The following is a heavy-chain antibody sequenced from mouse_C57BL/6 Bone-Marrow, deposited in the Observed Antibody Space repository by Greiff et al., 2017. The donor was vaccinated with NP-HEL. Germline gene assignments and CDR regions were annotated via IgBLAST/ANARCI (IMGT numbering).Heavy chain of an antibody. CDR1: GFTFSDYG. Sequence: VQLQQSGGGLVKPGGSLKLSCAASGFTFSDYGMHWVRQAPEKGLEWVAYISSGSSTIYYADTVKGRFTISRDNAKTTLFLQMTSLRSEDTAMYYCARKDYDGVFAYWGQGTLVTVSA. J-gene: IGHJ3*01. CDR2: ISSGSSTI. V-gene: IGHV5-17*01. D-gene: IGHD2-4*01. CDR3: ARKDYDGVFAY.